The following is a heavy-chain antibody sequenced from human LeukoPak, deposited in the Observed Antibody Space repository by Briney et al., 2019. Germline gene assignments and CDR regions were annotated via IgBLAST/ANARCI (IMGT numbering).Heavy chain of an antibody. J-gene: IGHJ6*02. CDR3: AKITADGYYYYGMDV. CDR2: ISGSGGST. V-gene: IGHV3-23*01. Sequence: PGGSLRLSCAASGLTFSSYAMSWVRQAPGKGLEWVSAISGSGGSTYYADSVKGRFTISRDNSKNTLYLQMNSLRAEDTAVYYCAKITADGYYYYGMDVWGQGTTVTVSS. CDR1: GLTFSSYA. D-gene: IGHD2-8*01.